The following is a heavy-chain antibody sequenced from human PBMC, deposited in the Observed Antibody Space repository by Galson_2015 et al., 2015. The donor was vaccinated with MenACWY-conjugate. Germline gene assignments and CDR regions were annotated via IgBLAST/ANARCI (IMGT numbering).Heavy chain of an antibody. CDR3: ARFPRTPGKYPDY. D-gene: IGHD1-14*01. V-gene: IGHV3-11*06. Sequence: SLRLSCAASGFTFSDYYTSWVRQAPGKGLECVSYISTRSSTNYADSVQGRSTISRDNAKNSVYLQMDSLRAEDTAVYYCARFPRTPGKYPDYWGQGTPVTVSS. J-gene: IGHJ4*02. CDR2: ISTRSST. CDR1: GFTFSDYY.